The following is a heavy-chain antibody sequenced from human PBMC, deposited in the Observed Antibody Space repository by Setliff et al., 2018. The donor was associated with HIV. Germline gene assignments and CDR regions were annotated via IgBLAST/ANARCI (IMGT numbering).Heavy chain of an antibody. V-gene: IGHV4-4*02. CDR2: IYYSGSS. CDR3: ARLRYYDILTGYAFDY. D-gene: IGHD3-9*01. CDR1: GDSISNNNW. J-gene: IGHJ4*02. Sequence: PSETLSLTCAVSGDSISNNNWWSWVRQPPGKGLEWIGYIYYSGSSIYNPSLKSRVTISVDTSKKQFSLKLSSVTAADTAVYYCARLRYYDILTGYAFDYWGQGTLVTVSS.